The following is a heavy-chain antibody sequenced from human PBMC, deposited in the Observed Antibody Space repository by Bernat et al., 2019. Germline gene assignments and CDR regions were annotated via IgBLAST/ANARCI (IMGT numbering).Heavy chain of an antibody. J-gene: IGHJ5*02. CDR3: ARLLGIVVVVAANWFDP. V-gene: IGHV3-7*03. Sequence: EVQLVESGGGLVQPGGSLRLSCAASGFTFSSYWMSWVRQAPGKGLEWVANIKQDGSEKYYVDSVKGRFNISRDNAKNSLYLQMNSLRAEDTAVYYCARLLGIVVVVAANWFDPWGQGTLVTVSS. D-gene: IGHD2-15*01. CDR1: GFTFSSYW. CDR2: IKQDGSEK.